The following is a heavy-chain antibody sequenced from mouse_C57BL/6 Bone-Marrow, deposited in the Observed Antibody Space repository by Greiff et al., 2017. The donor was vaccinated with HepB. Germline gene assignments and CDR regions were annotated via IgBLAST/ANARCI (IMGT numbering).Heavy chain of an antibody. Sequence: QLQQSGAPPPRPGASAKLSCKASGYTFTSYGISWVKQRTGQGLEWIGEIYPRSGNTYYNEKFKGKATLTADKSSSTAYMELRSLTSEDSAVYFCARYGNYFDYWGQGTTLTVSS. CDR3: ARYGNYFDY. D-gene: IGHD2-1*01. CDR2: IYPRSGNT. V-gene: IGHV1-81*01. J-gene: IGHJ2*01. CDR1: GYTFTSYG.